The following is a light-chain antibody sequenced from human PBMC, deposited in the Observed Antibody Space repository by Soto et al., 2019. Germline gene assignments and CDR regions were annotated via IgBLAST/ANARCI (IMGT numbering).Light chain of an antibody. CDR3: QTWGTGFQV. V-gene: IGLV4-69*01. CDR1: SGHSSYA. J-gene: IGLJ2*01. CDR2: LNNDGSH. Sequence: QLVLTQSPSASASLGASVKLTCTLSSGHSSYAIAWHQKQPGKGPRYLMDLNNDGSHTKGDGIPDRLSGSSSGAERYLIISSLQSEDEADYYCQTWGTGFQVFGGGTKLTVL.